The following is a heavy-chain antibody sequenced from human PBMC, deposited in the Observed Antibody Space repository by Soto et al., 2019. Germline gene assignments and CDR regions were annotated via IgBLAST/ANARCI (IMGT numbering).Heavy chain of an antibody. CDR1: GFTFSSYP. J-gene: IGHJ4*02. Sequence: GGSLRLSCAASGFTFSSYPMHWVRQAPGKGLQYVSSINGVGANTYYADSVKGRFTVSRDNSKNTLYLQMSSLRVEDSAIYYCVKRWGLELDVDYWGRGTLVTVSS. V-gene: IGHV3-64D*08. CDR2: INGVGANT. CDR3: VKRWGLELDVDY. D-gene: IGHD1-26*01.